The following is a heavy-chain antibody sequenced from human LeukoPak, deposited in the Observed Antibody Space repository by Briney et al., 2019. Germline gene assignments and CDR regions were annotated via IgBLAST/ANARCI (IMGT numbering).Heavy chain of an antibody. V-gene: IGHV1-3*04. CDR2: INTGNGNT. Sequence: ASVKVSCKASGYTFTGFTIHWVRQAPGQRLEWMGWINTGNGNTKYLQKFQGRVTITRDTTASTAYMELSSLRSEDTAIYYCARVNGYSFDYWGQGALVTVSS. CDR1: GYTFTGFT. CDR3: ARVNGYSFDY. J-gene: IGHJ4*02. D-gene: IGHD2-8*01.